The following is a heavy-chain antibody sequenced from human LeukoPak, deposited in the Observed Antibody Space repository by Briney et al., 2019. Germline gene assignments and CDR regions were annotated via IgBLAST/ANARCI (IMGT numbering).Heavy chain of an antibody. CDR2: ISYDGVNK. CDR1: GFTFSNYG. CDR3: AKLRELVTYYYYYGLDV. J-gene: IGHJ6*02. Sequence: GGSLRLSCAASGFTFSNYGMHWVRQAPGKGLEWVALISYDGVNKYYADSVKGRFTISRDNSKNTLYLRMNSLRAEDTALYYCAKLRELVTYYYYYGLDVWGQGTTVTVSS. D-gene: IGHD1-1*01. V-gene: IGHV3-30*18.